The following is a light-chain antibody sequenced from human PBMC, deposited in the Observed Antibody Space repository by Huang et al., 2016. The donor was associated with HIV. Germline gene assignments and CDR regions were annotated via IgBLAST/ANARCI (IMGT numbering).Light chain of an antibody. J-gene: IGKJ2*01. CDR3: QQSYSITRYT. CDR2: AAS. Sequence: DIQMTQSPSSLSASVGDRVTITCRASQNIGRDLNWYQQKSGKAPKLLIYAASSLQMGFPSRFSGIGFGTDFTLTISSLQPEDFATYYCQQSYSITRYTFGQGTKVEIK. CDR1: QNIGRD. V-gene: IGKV1-39*01.